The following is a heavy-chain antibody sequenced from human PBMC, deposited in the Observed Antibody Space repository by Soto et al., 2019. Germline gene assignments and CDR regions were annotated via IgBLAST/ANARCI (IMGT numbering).Heavy chain of an antibody. J-gene: IGHJ6*02. V-gene: IGHV3-30-3*01. CDR3: ARGSSYYYYYGMDV. CDR1: GGSVTNNN. Sequence: LSLTCAVSGGSVTNNNYWGWVRQAPGKGLEWVAVISYDGSNKYYADSVKGRFTISRDNSKNTLYLQMNSLRAEDTAVYYCARGSSYYYYYGMDVWGQGTTVTVSS. CDR2: ISYDGSNK.